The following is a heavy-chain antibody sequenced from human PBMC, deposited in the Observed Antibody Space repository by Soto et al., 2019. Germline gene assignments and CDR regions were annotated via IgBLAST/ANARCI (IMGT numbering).Heavy chain of an antibody. CDR3: AKSDLFAIFGVVAPKRFDY. D-gene: IGHD3-3*01. V-gene: IGHV3-23*01. CDR1: GFTFSSYA. J-gene: IGHJ4*02. CDR2: ISGSGGST. Sequence: GGSLRLSCAASGFTFSSYAMSWVRQAPGKGLEWVSAISGSGGSTYYTDSVKGRFTISRDNSKNTLYLQMNSLRAEDTAVYYCAKSDLFAIFGVVAPKRFDYWGQGTLVTVSS.